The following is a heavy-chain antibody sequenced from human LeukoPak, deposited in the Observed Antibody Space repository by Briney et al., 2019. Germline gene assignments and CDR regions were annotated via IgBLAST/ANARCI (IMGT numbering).Heavy chain of an antibody. V-gene: IGHV1-2*02. CDR1: GYTFTGYY. D-gene: IGHD3-22*01. CDR2: INPNSGAT. Sequence: ASVKVSCKASGYTFTGYYMHWARQAPGQGLEWMGWINPNSGATDYAQKFQGRVTMTRDTSISTAYMELSGLRSDDTAVYYCARVEALSDNSGYYEDWWGQGTLVTVSS. CDR3: ARVEALSDNSGYYEDW. J-gene: IGHJ4*02.